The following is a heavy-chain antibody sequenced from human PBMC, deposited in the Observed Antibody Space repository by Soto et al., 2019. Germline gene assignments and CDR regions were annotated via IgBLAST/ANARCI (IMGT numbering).Heavy chain of an antibody. CDR2: IYYSGST. D-gene: IGHD3-22*01. Sequence: SETLSLTCTVSGGSISSGDYYWSWIRQHPGKGLEWIGYIYYSGSTHYSSSLKSRVTMSIDTSKNQFPLKLTSVTAADTAVYYCARLSSIDSSGYYLDYWCQGTLVTVSS. CDR1: GGSISSGDYY. CDR3: ARLSSIDSSGYYLDY. J-gene: IGHJ4*02. V-gene: IGHV4-31*03.